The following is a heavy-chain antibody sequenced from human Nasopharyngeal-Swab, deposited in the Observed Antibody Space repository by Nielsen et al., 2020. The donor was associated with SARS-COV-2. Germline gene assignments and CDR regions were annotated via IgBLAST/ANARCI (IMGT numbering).Heavy chain of an antibody. D-gene: IGHD3-10*01. CDR1: GYSFTSCW. V-gene: IGHV5-51*01. J-gene: IGHJ6*02. CDR3: ARRDTMVRDYGMDV. Sequence: GGSLRLSCKGSGYSFTSCWIGWVRQMPGKGLEWMGIIYPGDSDTRYSPSFQGQVTISADKSISTAYLQWSSLKASDTAMYYCARRDTMVRDYGMDVWGQGTTVTVSS. CDR2: IYPGDSDT.